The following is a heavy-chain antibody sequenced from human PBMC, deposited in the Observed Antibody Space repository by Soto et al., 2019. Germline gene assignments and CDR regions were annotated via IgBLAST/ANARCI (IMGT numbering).Heavy chain of an antibody. CDR3: ARHLGQRVFDY. J-gene: IGHJ4*02. CDR2: IYYSGST. CDR1: GGSISSSSYY. V-gene: IGHV4-39*01. Sequence: SETLSLTCTVSGGSISSSSYYWGWIRQPPGKGLEWIGSIYYSGSTYYNPSLKSRVTISVDTSKNQFSLKLSSVTAADTAVYYCARHLGQRVFDYWGQGTLVTVSS.